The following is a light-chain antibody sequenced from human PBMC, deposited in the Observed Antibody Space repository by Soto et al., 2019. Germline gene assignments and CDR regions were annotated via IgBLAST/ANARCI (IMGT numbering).Light chain of an antibody. CDR3: QRNS. V-gene: IGKV3-20*01. J-gene: IGKJ2*01. CDR1: QSISTNS. Sequence: EIMLTQSPGTLSLSPGERATLSCRASQSISTNSLAWYQHKPGQAPRLLIYATSTRATGIPDRFSGSWSGTDFTLTISRLEPEDFAVYYCQRNSFGQGTRLEFK. CDR2: ATS.